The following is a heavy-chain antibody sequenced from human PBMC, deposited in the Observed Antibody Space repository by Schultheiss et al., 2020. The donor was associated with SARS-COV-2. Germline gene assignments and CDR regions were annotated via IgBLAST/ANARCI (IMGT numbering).Heavy chain of an antibody. Sequence: SETLSLTCTVSGGSIRSGESYWSWIRQSPGKGLEWIGYIYHSGSDSTNYNPSLKSRVTISVDTSKNQFYLKLTSVTAADTAVYYCARGWGDSSGTEPHWFDFWGQGTLVTVSS. CDR1: GGSIRSGESY. CDR2: IYHSGSDST. V-gene: IGHV4-61*08. J-gene: IGHJ4*02. D-gene: IGHD3-22*01. CDR3: ARGWGDSSGTEPHWFDF.